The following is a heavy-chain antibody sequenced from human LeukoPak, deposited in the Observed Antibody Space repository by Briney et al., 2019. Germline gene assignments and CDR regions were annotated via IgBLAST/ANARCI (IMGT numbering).Heavy chain of an antibody. CDR3: AGPRGNWYIFDY. Sequence: PGGSLRLSCAASGFTFSSYSMNWVRQAPGEGLEWVSSISSSSSYIYYADSVKGRFTISRDNAKNSLYLQMNSLRAEDTAVYYCAGPRGNWYIFDYWGQGTLVTVSS. J-gene: IGHJ4*02. CDR1: GFTFSSYS. V-gene: IGHV3-21*01. CDR2: ISSSSSYI. D-gene: IGHD1-1*01.